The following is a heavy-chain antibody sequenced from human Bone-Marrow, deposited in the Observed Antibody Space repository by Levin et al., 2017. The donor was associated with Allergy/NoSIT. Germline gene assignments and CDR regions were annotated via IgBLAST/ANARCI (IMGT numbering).Heavy chain of an antibody. J-gene: IGHJ2*01. Sequence: GESLKISCTASGFIINKNYISWVRQAPGKGLEWVSVISVGGTTHYADSVRGRVTMSRDSAKNTVFLQMDALRVDDTAVYYCAREGQPTVMGSPRFFDFWGRGTLVTVSS. D-gene: IGHD1-26*01. CDR3: AREGQPTVMGSPRFFDF. CDR2: ISVGGTT. CDR1: GFIINKNY. V-gene: IGHV3-53*01.